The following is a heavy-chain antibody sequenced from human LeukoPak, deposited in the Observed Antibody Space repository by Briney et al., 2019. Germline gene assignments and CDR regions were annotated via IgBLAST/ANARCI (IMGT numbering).Heavy chain of an antibody. V-gene: IGHV4-31*03. J-gene: IGHJ6*02. CDR1: GGSINSGGHY. CDR2: IYYSGST. Sequence: PSETLSLTCTVSGGSINSGGHYCNWIWQHPGKGLEWIGYIYYSGSTYYNPSLKSRLTTSVDTSKKQFSLKLSSVTAADTAVYYCARDRGYGMDVWGQGTTVTVSS. CDR3: ARDRGYGMDV.